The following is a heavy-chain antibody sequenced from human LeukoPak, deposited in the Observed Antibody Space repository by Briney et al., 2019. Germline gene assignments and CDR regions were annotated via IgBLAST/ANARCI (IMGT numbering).Heavy chain of an antibody. J-gene: IGHJ6*02. D-gene: IGHD1-1*01. Sequence: ASVKVSCKASGYTFTSYDINWVRQATGQGLEWMGWMNPNSGNTGYAQKFQGRVTMTRNTSISTAYMELSSLRSEDTAVYYCAREWNDPQPHCYYGMDVWGQGTTVTVSS. CDR2: MNPNSGNT. CDR3: AREWNDPQPHCYYGMDV. CDR1: GYTFTSYD. V-gene: IGHV1-8*01.